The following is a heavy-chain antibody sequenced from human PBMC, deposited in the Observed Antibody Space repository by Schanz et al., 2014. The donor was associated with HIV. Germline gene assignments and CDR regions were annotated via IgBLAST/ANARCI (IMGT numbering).Heavy chain of an antibody. Sequence: QVQLVESGGGVVHPGRSLRLSCAASGFTFSSYGMHWVRQAPGKGLEWVAVVWYDGSNKYYGDSVKGRFTISRDNSKNTLYLQMNSLRAEDTAVYYCARGHTSGLFQGGPDSWGQGTLVTVSS. V-gene: IGHV3-33*01. D-gene: IGHD6-19*01. CDR2: VWYDGSNK. CDR1: GFTFSSYG. J-gene: IGHJ4*02. CDR3: ARGHTSGLFQGGPDS.